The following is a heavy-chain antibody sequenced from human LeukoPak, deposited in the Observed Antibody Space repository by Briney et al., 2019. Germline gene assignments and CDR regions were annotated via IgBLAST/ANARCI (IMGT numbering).Heavy chain of an antibody. CDR2: ISAYNGNT. J-gene: IGHJ6*02. D-gene: IGHD2-2*01. CDR3: ARDRCSSTSCYYYYYYGMDV. CDR1: GYTFTSYG. Sequence: EASVKVSCKASGYTFTSYGISWVRQAPGQGLEWMGWISAYNGNTNYAQKLQGRVTMTTDTSTSTAYMGLRSLRSDDTAVYYCARDRCSSTSCYYYYYYGMDVWGQGTTVTVSS. V-gene: IGHV1-18*01.